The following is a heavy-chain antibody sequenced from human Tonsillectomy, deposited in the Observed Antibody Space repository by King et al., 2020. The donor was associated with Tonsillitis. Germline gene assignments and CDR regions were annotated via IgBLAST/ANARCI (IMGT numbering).Heavy chain of an antibody. CDR1: GYTFISYY. J-gene: IGHJ6*02. D-gene: IGHD5-24*01. CDR3: ARDTGNGDGYKNYGMDV. V-gene: IGHV1-46*01. CDR2: IQPTGGGST. Sequence: VQLVESGAEVKKPGASVKVSCKASGYTFISYYMHWVRQAPGQGLEWMGIIQPTGGGSTNYVKKFQGRVKMTRETSTGTVYMELSSLRSADTAGYYCARDTGNGDGYKNYGMDVWGQGTTVTVSS.